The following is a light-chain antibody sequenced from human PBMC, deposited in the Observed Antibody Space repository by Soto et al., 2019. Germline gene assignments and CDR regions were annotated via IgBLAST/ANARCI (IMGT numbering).Light chain of an antibody. J-gene: IGKJ4*01. CDR2: AAS. CDR3: QQSYSTPLT. Sequence: DIHMTLSASSLSASVGDRVTIACRASQSISSYLNWYQQKPGKAPKLLIYAASSLQSGVPSRFSGSGSGTDFTLTISSLQPEDFATYYCQQSYSTPLTFGGGTKVDIK. CDR1: QSISSY. V-gene: IGKV1-39*01.